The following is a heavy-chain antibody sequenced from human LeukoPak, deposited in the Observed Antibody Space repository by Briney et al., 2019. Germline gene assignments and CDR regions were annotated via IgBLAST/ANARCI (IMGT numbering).Heavy chain of an antibody. CDR1: GFTFSSYS. Sequence: GGSLRLSCAASGFTFSSYSMNWVRQAPGKGLEWVSYISSSSTIYYADSVKGRFTISRDNAKNSLYLQMNSLRAEDTAVYYCARPNYYDSSGYSTYYYYYMDVWGKGTTVTISS. V-gene: IGHV3-48*04. CDR3: ARPNYYDSSGYSTYYYYYMDV. CDR2: ISSSSTI. J-gene: IGHJ6*03. D-gene: IGHD3-22*01.